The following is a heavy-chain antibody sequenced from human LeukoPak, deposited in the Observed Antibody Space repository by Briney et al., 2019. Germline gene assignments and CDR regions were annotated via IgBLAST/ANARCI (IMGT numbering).Heavy chain of an antibody. D-gene: IGHD2-2*02. Sequence: GGSLRLSCVASGFTFSSYWMRWVRQAPGKGLVWVSHINIDGSSTDNADSVKGGFTISRDNAKNTLYLQLNSLRAEDTAVLYCARVRYCSSTSCYIYFEYWGQGTLVSVSS. CDR3: ARVRYCSSTSCYIYFEY. CDR1: GFTFSSYW. J-gene: IGHJ4*02. CDR2: INIDGSST. V-gene: IGHV3-74*01.